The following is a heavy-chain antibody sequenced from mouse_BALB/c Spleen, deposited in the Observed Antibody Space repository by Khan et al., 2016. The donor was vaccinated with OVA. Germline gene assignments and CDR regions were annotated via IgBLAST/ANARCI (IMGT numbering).Heavy chain of an antibody. CDR1: GFSLSSNG. Sequence: QVQLQQSGPGLVAPSQSLSITCTVSGFSLSSNGVSWVRQPPGKGLEWLGVIWGDGSTNYHSTLKSRLIISKDNSKSQVFLKLNSLQTDDTATYYCANFTPDYYSMDYWGQGTSVTVSS. CDR2: IWGDGST. D-gene: IGHD1-1*01. CDR3: ANFTPDYYSMDY. V-gene: IGHV2-3*01. J-gene: IGHJ4*01.